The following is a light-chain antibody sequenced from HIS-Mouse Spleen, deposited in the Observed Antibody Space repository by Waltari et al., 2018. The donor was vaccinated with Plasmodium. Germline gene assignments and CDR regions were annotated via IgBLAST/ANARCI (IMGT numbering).Light chain of an antibody. J-gene: IGLJ2*01. CDR2: EVS. Sequence: QSALTQPASVSGSPGQPITISCTGTSSYVGGYNYVSWYQQHPGKAPKRMIYEVSKRPSGVPERFSGSKSGNTASLTVSGLQAEDEADYYCSSYAGSNNLVFGGGTKLTVL. V-gene: IGLV2-8*01. CDR1: SSYVGGYNY. CDR3: SSYAGSNNLV.